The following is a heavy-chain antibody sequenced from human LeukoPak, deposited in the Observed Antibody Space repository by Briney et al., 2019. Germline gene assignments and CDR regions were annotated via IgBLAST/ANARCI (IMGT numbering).Heavy chain of an antibody. CDR1: GGSFSGYY. D-gene: IGHD2-2*01. CDR2: INHSGST. V-gene: IGHV4-34*01. Sequence: SETLSLTCAVYGGSFSGYYWSWIRQPPGKGLEWIGEINHSGSTNYNPSLKSRVTISVDTSNNQFSLKLSSVTAADTAVYYCARASHCSSTSCYFDPWGQGTLVTVSS. J-gene: IGHJ5*02. CDR3: ARASHCSSTSCYFDP.